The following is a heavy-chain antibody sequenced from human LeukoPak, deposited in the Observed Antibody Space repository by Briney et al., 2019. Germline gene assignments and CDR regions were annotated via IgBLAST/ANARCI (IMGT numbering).Heavy chain of an antibody. J-gene: IGHJ4*02. D-gene: IGHD2-15*01. Sequence: GGSLRLSCAASGFSFSDAWMSWVRQIPGKGLEWVSVIYSGGSTYYADSVKGRFTISRDNSKNTLYLQMNSLRAEDTAVYYCARVSSGGSGYWGQGTLVTVSS. CDR1: GFSFSDAW. CDR2: IYSGGST. CDR3: ARVSSGGSGY. V-gene: IGHV3-66*01.